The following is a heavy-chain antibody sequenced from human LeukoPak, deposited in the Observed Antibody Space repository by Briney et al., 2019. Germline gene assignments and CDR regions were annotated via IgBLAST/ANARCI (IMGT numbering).Heavy chain of an antibody. Sequence: ASLKVSCKASGYTFTGYYMHWVRQAPGQGLEWMGWINPNSGGTNYAQKFQGRVTMTRDTSISTAYMELSRLRSDDTAVYYCARDRDDNYYYYYMDVWGKGTTVTVSS. CDR1: GYTFTGYY. CDR2: INPNSGGT. V-gene: IGHV1-2*02. D-gene: IGHD3-22*01. J-gene: IGHJ6*03. CDR3: ARDRDDNYYYYYMDV.